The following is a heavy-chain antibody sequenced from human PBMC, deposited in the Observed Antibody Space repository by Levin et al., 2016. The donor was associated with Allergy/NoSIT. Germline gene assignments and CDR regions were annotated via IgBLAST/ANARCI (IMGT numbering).Heavy chain of an antibody. D-gene: IGHD2-15*01. J-gene: IGHJ6*02. V-gene: IGHV4-61*02. CDR2: IYTSGST. Sequence: WIRQPPGKGLEWIGRIYTSGSTNYNPSLKSRVTISVDTSKNQFSLKLSSVTAADTAVYYCARGVVVAATPSWLYYYYGMDVWGQGTTVTVSS. CDR3: ARGVVVAATPSWLYYYYGMDV.